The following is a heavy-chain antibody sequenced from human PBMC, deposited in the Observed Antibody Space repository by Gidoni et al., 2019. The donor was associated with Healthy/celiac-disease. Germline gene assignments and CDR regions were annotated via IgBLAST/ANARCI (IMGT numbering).Heavy chain of an antibody. CDR3: TRRSGYSYGYGMDV. V-gene: IGHV3-73*01. CDR2: IRSKANSYAT. J-gene: IGHJ6*02. CDR1: GFTFRGSA. D-gene: IGHD5-18*01. Sequence: EVQLVESGGGLVQPGGSLKLSCAASGFTFRGSAMHWVRQASGQGLEWVGRIRSKANSYATAYAASVKGRFTISRDDSKNTAYLQMNSLKTEDTAVYYCTRRSGYSYGYGMDVWGQGTTVTVSS.